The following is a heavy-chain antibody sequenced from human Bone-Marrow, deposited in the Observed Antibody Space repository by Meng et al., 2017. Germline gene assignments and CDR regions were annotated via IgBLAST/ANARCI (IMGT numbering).Heavy chain of an antibody. V-gene: IGHV4-4*02. CDR3: ARAAYDIWSGYAP. Sequence: QVQLPESGPGVVKPSGTLSLTCAVSGASISSSHWWGWVRQPPGKGLEWIGEIYHDGSTNYTPSLKSRVTISVDKSKNQFSLKLSSVTAADTAVYYCARAAYDIWSGYAPWGQGSLVTVSS. D-gene: IGHD3-3*01. CDR2: IYHDGST. J-gene: IGHJ5*02. CDR1: GASISSSHW.